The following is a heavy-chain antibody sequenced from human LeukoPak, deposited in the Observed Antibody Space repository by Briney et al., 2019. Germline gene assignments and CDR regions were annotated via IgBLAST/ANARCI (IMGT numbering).Heavy chain of an antibody. CDR2: IYYSGST. CDR3: AGFYSNYGVDGWFDP. Sequence: SETLSLTCTVSGGSISSYYWSWLRQPPGKGLEWIGYIYYSGSTNYNPSLKSRVTISVDTSKNQFSLKLSSVTAADTAVYYCAGFYSNYGVDGWFDPWGQGTLVTVSS. CDR1: GGSISSYY. V-gene: IGHV4-59*01. J-gene: IGHJ5*02. D-gene: IGHD4-11*01.